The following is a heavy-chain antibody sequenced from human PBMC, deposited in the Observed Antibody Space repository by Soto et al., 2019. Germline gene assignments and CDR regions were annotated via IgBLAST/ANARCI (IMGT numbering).Heavy chain of an antibody. CDR3: ARQRDGYNYRYFDY. V-gene: IGHV4-30-4*01. Sequence: SETLSLTCTVSGGSISSGDFYWSWIRQPPGKGLEWIGYIYHSGSTYYNPSLKSRVTILLDTSRNQFSLKLRSVTAADTAVYYCARQRDGYNYRYFDYWGQGTLVTVSS. D-gene: IGHD5-12*01. CDR2: IYHSGST. J-gene: IGHJ4*02. CDR1: GGSISSGDFY.